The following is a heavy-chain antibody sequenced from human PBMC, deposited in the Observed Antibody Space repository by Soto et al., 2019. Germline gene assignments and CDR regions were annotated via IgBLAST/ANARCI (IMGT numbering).Heavy chain of an antibody. D-gene: IGHD6-13*01. Sequence: QVQLVQSGAEVKKPGASVKVSSDASGYTFTSYAMHWVREAPGQRLEWIGWINAGNGNTKYSQKFQGRVTITRDTSASTAYMELSSLRSEDTAVYYCASPSLTQQLVLAYWGQGTLVTVSS. CDR2: INAGNGNT. V-gene: IGHV1-3*01. CDR1: GYTFTSYA. CDR3: ASPSLTQQLVLAY. J-gene: IGHJ4*02.